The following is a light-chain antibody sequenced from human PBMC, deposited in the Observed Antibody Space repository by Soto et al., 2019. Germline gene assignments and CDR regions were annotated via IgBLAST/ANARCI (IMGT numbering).Light chain of an antibody. Sequence: QSALTQPASVSGSPGQSITIACTGTSSDVGGYNYVSWYQQYPGKVPKLMIYDVSNRPSGVSNRFSGSKSGNTASPTISGLQAEDEADYFCNSYTSSSTMVFGGGTPLTVL. CDR1: SSDVGGYNY. CDR2: DVS. J-gene: IGLJ2*01. V-gene: IGLV2-14*03. CDR3: NSYTSSSTMV.